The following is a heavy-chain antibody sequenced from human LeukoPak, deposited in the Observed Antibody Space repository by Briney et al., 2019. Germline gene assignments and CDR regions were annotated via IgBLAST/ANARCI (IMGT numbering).Heavy chain of an antibody. CDR2: INHSGST. CDR1: GGSFSGSY. Sequence: PSETLSLTCAVYGGSFSGSYWSWIRQPPGKGLEWIGEINHSGSTNYNPSLKSRVTISVDTSKNQFSLKLSSVTAADTAVYYCARGTPDYDILTGYYNYWGQGTLVTVSS. CDR3: ARGTPDYDILTGYYNY. D-gene: IGHD3-9*01. V-gene: IGHV4-34*01. J-gene: IGHJ4*02.